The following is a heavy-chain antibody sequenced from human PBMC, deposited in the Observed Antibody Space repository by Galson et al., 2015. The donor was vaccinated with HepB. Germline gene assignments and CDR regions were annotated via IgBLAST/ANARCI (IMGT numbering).Heavy chain of an antibody. V-gene: IGHV3-64D*06. J-gene: IGHJ5*02. CDR3: VKGAEKLGFCTSASCSGRFDP. D-gene: IGHD2-2*01. CDR2: INNNGYTT. CDR1: GFTFSSYA. Sequence: SLRLSCAASGFTFSSYAMHWVRQAPGKGLEYVSAINNNGYTTYYVDSVKGRFTISRDNSKNTLFLQMSSLRVEDTAMYYCVKGAEKLGFCTSASCSGRFDPWGQGTQVTVSS.